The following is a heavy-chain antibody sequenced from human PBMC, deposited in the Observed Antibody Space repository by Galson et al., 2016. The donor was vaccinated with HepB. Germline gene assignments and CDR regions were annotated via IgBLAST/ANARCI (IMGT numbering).Heavy chain of an antibody. J-gene: IGHJ4*02. V-gene: IGHV4-4*02. CDR3: ARGVAYNSRTSFDS. D-gene: IGHD6-13*01. CDR2: IHYSERT. CDR1: GGSIRDRDW. Sequence: SETLSLTCAVSGGSIRDRDWWSWVRQPPGKGLEWIGFIHYSERTKYNSSLKSRVTISVDTSENQFSLQLSSVTAADTAMYYCARGVAYNSRTSFDSWGQGTLVTVSS.